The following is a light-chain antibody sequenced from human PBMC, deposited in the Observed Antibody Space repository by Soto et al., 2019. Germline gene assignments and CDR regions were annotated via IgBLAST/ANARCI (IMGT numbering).Light chain of an antibody. CDR1: QSISKF. CDR3: QQTYMTPIT. Sequence: DFELTQSPSSLSAFVGDRVSISCRASQSISKFLSWYQQRPGTAPKLLIYAASSLESGVPSRFSGSGSGTDFTDFTLTISSLQPEDFATYYCQQTYMTPITFGQGTRLEIK. V-gene: IGKV1-39*01. CDR2: AAS. J-gene: IGKJ5*01.